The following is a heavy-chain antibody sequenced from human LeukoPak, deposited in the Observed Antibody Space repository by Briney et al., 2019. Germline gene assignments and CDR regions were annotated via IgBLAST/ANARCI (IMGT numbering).Heavy chain of an antibody. Sequence: SETLSLTCTVSGGSISSSSYYWGWIRQPPGKGLEWIGSIYYSGSTYYNPSLKSRVTISVDTSKNQFSLKLSSVTAADTAVYYCARIPPSYGSHFWGQGTLVTVSS. CDR1: GGSISSSSYY. CDR3: ARIPPSYGSHF. D-gene: IGHD5-18*01. V-gene: IGHV4-39*01. J-gene: IGHJ4*02. CDR2: IYYSGST.